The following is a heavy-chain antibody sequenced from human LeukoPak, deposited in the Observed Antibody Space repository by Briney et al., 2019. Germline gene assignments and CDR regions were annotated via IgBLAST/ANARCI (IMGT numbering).Heavy chain of an antibody. CDR2: INHSGST. CDR1: GGSFSGYY. Sequence: SETLSLTCAVYGGSFSGYYWSWIRQPPGKGLEWIEEINHSGSTNYNPSLKSRVTISVDTSKNQFSLKLSSVAAADTAVYYCARYSSGWYLGSTFDYWGQGTLVTVSS. J-gene: IGHJ4*02. D-gene: IGHD6-19*01. CDR3: ARYSSGWYLGSTFDY. V-gene: IGHV4-34*01.